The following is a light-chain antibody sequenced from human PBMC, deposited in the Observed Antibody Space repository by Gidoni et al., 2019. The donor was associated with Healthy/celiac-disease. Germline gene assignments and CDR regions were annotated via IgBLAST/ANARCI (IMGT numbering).Light chain of an antibody. CDR1: SGINVGTYR. J-gene: IGLJ3*02. V-gene: IGLV5-45*02. CDR3: MIWHSSAWV. Sequence: QAVLTQPSSLSASPGASASLTCTFRSGINVGTYRIYWYQQKPGSPPQYLLRYKSASDKQQGSGVPSRFSGSNDASANAGILLISGLQSEDEADYYCMIWHSSAWVFGGGTKLTVL. CDR2: YKSASDK.